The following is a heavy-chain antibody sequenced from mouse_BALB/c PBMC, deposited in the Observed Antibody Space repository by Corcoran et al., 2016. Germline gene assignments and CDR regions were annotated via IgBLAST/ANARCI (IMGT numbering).Heavy chain of an antibody. Sequence: QVQLQQSGAELVRPGTSVKISCKASGYAFTNYWLGWVKQRPGHGLEWIGDIYPGSGNTYYNEKFKGKATLTADKSSSTAYMHLSSLTSEDSAVYFCARDGNYVLDYWCQGTTLTVSS. CDR3: ARDGNYVLDY. V-gene: IGHV1-63*01. CDR2: IYPGSGNT. CDR1: GYAFTNYW. J-gene: IGHJ2*01. D-gene: IGHD2-1*01.